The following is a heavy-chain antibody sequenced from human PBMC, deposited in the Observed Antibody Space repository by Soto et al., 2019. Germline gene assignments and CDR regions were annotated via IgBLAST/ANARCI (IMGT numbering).Heavy chain of an antibody. CDR3: ARDTGRGFDY. J-gene: IGHJ4*02. CDR1: GYSIISSNW. Sequence: PSETLSLTCAVSGYSIISSNWWGWIRQPPGKGLEWIGYIYDSGSTYYNPSLKSRVTMSVDTSKNQFSLKLSSVTAADTAVYYCARDTGRGFDYWGQGTLVTVSS. V-gene: IGHV4-28*03. CDR2: IYDSGST. D-gene: IGHD4-17*01.